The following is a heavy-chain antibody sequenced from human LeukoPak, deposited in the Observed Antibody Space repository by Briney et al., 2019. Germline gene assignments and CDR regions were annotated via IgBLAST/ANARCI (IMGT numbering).Heavy chain of an antibody. CDR2: INHSGST. CDR1: GGSITDYY. J-gene: IGHJ4*02. D-gene: IGHD6-6*01. Sequence: PSETLSLTCALSGGSITDYYYNWVRQPPGKGLEWIGEINHSGSTTYNPSLKSRVIIAVDTSKNQFSLKLTSVTAADTAVYYCARGRIAAPTGYFDYWGQGTLVTVSS. CDR3: ARGRIAAPTGYFDY. V-gene: IGHV4-34*01.